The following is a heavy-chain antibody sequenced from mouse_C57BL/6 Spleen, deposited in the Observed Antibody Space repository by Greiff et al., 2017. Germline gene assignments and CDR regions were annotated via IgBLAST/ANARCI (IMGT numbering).Heavy chain of an antibody. CDR1: GYSITSGYY. CDR2: ISYDGSN. D-gene: IGHD1-1*02. V-gene: IGHV3-6*01. Sequence: ESGPGLVKPSQSLSLTCSVTGYSITSGYYWNWIRQFPGNKLEWMGYISYDGSNNYNPSLKNRNSITRDTSKNQFFLKLHSVTTEDTATYYCARENGYFDYWGQGTTLTVSS. J-gene: IGHJ2*01. CDR3: ARENGYFDY.